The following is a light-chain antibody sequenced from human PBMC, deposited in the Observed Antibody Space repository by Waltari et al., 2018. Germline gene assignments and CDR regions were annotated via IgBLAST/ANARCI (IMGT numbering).Light chain of an antibody. J-gene: IGKJ1*01. CDR3: QQYGSSPRT. V-gene: IGKV3-20*01. CDR2: GAS. CDR1: QSVSSSY. Sequence: IVLTQSPGILSLSPGERATLSCRASQSVSSSYLAWYQQKPGQAPRLLIYGASTRATGIPDRFGGSGSGTDFTLTISRLEPEDFAVYYCQQYGSSPRTFGQGTKVEIK.